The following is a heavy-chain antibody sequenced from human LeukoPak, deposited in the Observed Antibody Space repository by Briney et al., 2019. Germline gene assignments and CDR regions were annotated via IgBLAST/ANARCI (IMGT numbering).Heavy chain of an antibody. Sequence: GGSLRLSCVASGFTFSSYSMNWVRQAPGKGLEWVSSISTSSSYIYYADSVKGRFTISRDNAKNSLYLQMNTLRAEDTAVYYCARDRHKYNYDSGGYPPYWGQGTLVTVSS. J-gene: IGHJ4*02. CDR2: ISTSSSYI. D-gene: IGHD3-22*01. V-gene: IGHV3-21*01. CDR3: ARDRHKYNYDSGGYPPY. CDR1: GFTFSSYS.